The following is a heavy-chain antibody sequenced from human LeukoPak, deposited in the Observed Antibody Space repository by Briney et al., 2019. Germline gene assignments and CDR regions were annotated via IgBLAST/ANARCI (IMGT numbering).Heavy chain of an antibody. J-gene: IGHJ4*02. D-gene: IGHD3-22*01. V-gene: IGHV1-2*06. CDR1: GYTFTGYY. CDR3: ARGRNSVYYFNVVAPSYFDY. CDR2: INPNSGGT. Sequence: ASXKVSCKASGYTFTGYYMHWVRQAPGQGLEWMGRINPNSGGTNYAQKFQGRVTMTRDTSINKAYMDLSRLRSDDTAVYYCARGRNSVYYFNVVAPSYFDYWGQGTLVTVSS.